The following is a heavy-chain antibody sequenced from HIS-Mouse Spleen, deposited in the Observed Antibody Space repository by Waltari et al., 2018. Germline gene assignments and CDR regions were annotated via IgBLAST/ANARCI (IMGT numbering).Heavy chain of an antibody. V-gene: IGHV4-39*07. CDR3: AREIPYSSSWYDWYFDL. CDR2: IYYSGST. Sequence: QLQLQESGPGLVKPSETLSLTCTVSGGSISSSSYYWGWIRQPPGKGLEWIGRIYYSGSTYSNPSLKGRVTISVDTSKNQFSLRLSSVTAADTAVYYGAREIPYSSSWYDWYFDLWGRGTLVTVSS. D-gene: IGHD6-13*01. CDR1: GGSISSSSYY. J-gene: IGHJ2*01.